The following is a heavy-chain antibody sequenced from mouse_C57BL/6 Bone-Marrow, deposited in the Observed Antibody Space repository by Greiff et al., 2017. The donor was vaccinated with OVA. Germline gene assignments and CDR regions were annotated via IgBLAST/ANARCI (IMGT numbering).Heavy chain of an antibody. CDR2: ISYSGST. V-gene: IGHV3-8*01. CDR1: GYSITSDY. D-gene: IGHD3-2*02. J-gene: IGHJ2*01. CDR3: ARSPLDSSSPLDY. Sequence: EVKLQESGPGLAKPSQTLSLTCSVTGYSITSDYWNWIRKFPGNKLEYMGYISYSGSTYYNPSLKSRLSITRDTSKNQYSLQLNSVTTEDTATYYCARSPLDSSSPLDYWGQGTTLTVSS.